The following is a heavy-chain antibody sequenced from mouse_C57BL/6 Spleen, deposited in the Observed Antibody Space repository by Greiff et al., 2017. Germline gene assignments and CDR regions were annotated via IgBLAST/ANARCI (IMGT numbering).Heavy chain of an antibody. CDR3: GRENGDGGYCFAY. V-gene: IGHV1-64*01. CDR1: GYTFTSYW. D-gene: IGHD4-1*01. J-gene: IGHJ3*01. CDR2: IHPNSGSN. Sequence: QVQLQQPGAELVKPGASVKLSCKASGYTFTSYWMHWVKQRPGQGLEWIGMIHPNSGSNNYNEKFKSKATLTVDKSSSTAYMQLRSLTSEDSAVYYCGRENGDGGYCFAYWGQGTLVTVSA.